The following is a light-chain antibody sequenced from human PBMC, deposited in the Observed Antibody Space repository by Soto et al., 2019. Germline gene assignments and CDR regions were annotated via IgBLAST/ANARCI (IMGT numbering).Light chain of an antibody. CDR3: QVWDSGSDHLDV. V-gene: IGLV3-21*02. Sequence: SYELTQPPSLSVAPGQTARLTCGGTNIGSKNVHWYQQKPGQAAVLVVYDDRDRPSGIPERFSGSNSGNTASLTISRVEAGDEADYYCQVWDSGSDHLDVFGSGTKVTVL. CDR1: NIGSKN. CDR2: DDR. J-gene: IGLJ1*01.